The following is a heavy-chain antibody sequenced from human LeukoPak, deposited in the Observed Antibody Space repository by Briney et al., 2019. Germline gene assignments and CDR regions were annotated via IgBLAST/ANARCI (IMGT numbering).Heavy chain of an antibody. CDR3: AKDRAMYYYGSGSYSV. D-gene: IGHD3-10*01. J-gene: IGHJ4*02. CDR2: ISYDGSNK. Sequence: GGSLRLSCAASGFTFSSYGMHWVRQAPGKGLEWVAVISYDGSNKYYADSVKGRFTISRDNSENTLYLQMNSLRAEDTAVYYCAKDRAMYYYGSGSYSVWGQGTLVTVSS. CDR1: GFTFSSYG. V-gene: IGHV3-30*18.